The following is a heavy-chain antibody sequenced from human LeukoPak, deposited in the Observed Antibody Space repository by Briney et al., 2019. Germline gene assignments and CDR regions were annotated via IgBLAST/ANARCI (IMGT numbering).Heavy chain of an antibody. V-gene: IGHV3-11*04. CDR2: ISRSGSTT. Sequence: GGSLRLSCTASGFIFSDSYRTWLRQAPGKGLEWVSHISRSGSTTYYADSVKGRFTISRDNAKNSLFLQMNSLRAEDTAVYHCATLNYDAFDIWGQGTMVTVSS. J-gene: IGHJ3*02. CDR3: ATLNYDAFDI. CDR1: GFIFSDSY. D-gene: IGHD4-11*01.